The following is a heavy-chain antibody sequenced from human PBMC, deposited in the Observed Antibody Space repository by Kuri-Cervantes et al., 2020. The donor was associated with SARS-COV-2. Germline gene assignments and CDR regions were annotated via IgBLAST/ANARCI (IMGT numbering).Heavy chain of an antibody. D-gene: IGHD2-21*01. CDR3: AKGRAGVHDF. J-gene: IGHJ4*02. Sequence: GESLKIPCVASGFNFSTTDMHWVRQAPGKGLEWVTFISSDGKNKRCMASGKGRFTISRDNSQNTLHLQMKSLRDEDTAIYYCAKGRAGVHDFWGQGTLVTVSS. CDR1: GFNFSTTD. CDR2: ISSDGKNK. V-gene: IGHV3-30*18.